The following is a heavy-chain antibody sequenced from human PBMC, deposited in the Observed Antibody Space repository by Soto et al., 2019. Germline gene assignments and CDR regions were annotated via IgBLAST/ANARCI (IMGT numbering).Heavy chain of an antibody. Sequence: QLQLQESGPGLVKPSETLSLTCTVSGVSISNSSYYWGWIRRPPGKGLEWIGTIYYSGITYYNPSLKSRVTTPVDTSKNQFSLKLASVTAADTAVYYCARHGSNWGQGTLVTVSS. J-gene: IGHJ4*02. V-gene: IGHV4-39*01. CDR1: GVSISNSSYY. CDR3: ARHGSN. CDR2: IYYSGIT.